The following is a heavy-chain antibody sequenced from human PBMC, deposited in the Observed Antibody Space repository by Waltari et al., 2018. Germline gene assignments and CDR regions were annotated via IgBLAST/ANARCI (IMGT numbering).Heavy chain of an antibody. CDR1: GYSISRGYY. D-gene: IGHD5-18*01. V-gene: IGHV4-38-2*01. J-gene: IGHJ5*02. Sequence: QVQLQESGPGLVKPSETLSLTCDVSGYSISRGYYWGWIRQPPGKGLEWIGSIYHSGSTYYNPALRSRVTISVDKSKNQFSLKLSSVTAADTAVYHCARVDDPYSFGSGWFEPWGQGTLVTVSS. CDR2: IYHSGST. CDR3: ARVDDPYSFGSGWFEP.